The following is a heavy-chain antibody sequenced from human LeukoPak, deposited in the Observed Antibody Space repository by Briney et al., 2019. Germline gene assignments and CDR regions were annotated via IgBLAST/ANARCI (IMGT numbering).Heavy chain of an antibody. J-gene: IGHJ4*02. CDR2: IYPGDSDT. Sequence: GESLKISCQGSGYSFTSYWIGWVRQMPGKGLEWMGIIYPGDSDTRYSPSFQGQVTISADKSISTAYLQWSSLKASDTAMYYCAVRGPYYGSGPHNFDYWGQGTLVTVSS. CDR3: AVRGPYYGSGPHNFDY. D-gene: IGHD3-10*01. CDR1: GYSFTSYW. V-gene: IGHV5-51*01.